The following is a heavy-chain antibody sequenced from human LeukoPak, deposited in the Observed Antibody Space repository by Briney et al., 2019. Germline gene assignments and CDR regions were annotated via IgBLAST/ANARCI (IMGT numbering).Heavy chain of an antibody. J-gene: IGHJ4*02. V-gene: IGHV4-34*01. CDR3: ASAGYSSNWYPY. Sequence: SETLSLTCAVYGGSFSGYYWSWIRQPPGKGLEWIGEINHSGSTNYNPSLKSRVTISVDKSKNQFSLKLSSVTAADTAVYHCASAGYSSNWYPYWGQGTLVTVSS. CDR1: GGSFSGYY. D-gene: IGHD6-13*01. CDR2: INHSGST.